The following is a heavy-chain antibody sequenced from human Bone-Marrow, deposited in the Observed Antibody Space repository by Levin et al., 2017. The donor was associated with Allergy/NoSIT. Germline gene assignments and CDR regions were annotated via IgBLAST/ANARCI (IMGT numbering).Heavy chain of an antibody. D-gene: IGHD3-3*01. CDR1: GFTFSDYY. CDR3: ARGGETYYDFWSGYYPTDY. J-gene: IGHJ4*02. V-gene: IGHV3-11*01. Sequence: GGSLRLSCAASGFTFSDYYMSWIRQAPGKGLEWVSYISSSGSTIYYADSVKGRFTISRDNAKNSLYLQMNSLRAEDTAVYYCARGGETYYDFWSGYYPTDYWGQGTLVTVSS. CDR2: ISSSGSTI.